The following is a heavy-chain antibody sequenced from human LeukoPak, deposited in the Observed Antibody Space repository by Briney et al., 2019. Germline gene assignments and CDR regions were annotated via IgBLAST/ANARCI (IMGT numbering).Heavy chain of an antibody. CDR2: IYYTGST. CDR1: GGSLRSYY. CDR3: ASFYQAYYFDY. V-gene: IGHV4-59*08. Sequence: SETLSLTCTVSGGSLRSYYWSWIRQPPGKGLEWIAYIYYTGSTNYNPSLKSRVTISVDMSKNQFSLKLSSVTAADTAVYYCASFYQAYYFDYWGQGTLVTVSS. J-gene: IGHJ4*02. D-gene: IGHD2-21*01.